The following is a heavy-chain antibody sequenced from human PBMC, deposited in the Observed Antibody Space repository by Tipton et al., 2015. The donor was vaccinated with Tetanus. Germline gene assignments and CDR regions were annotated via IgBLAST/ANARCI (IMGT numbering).Heavy chain of an antibody. D-gene: IGHD3-10*01. CDR2: INPSGGRT. Sequence: QSGPEVKKPGASVNVSCKASGYTFTSYFMQWVRQAPGQGLEWMGIINPSGGRTNYVQKFQGRLTMTTDTSTSTASMEVRSLTYDDTAVYYCGRASGYHYGSGSYYSGEDYWGQGTLVTVSS. J-gene: IGHJ4*02. CDR3: GRASGYHYGSGSYYSGEDY. V-gene: IGHV1-46*01. CDR1: GYTFTSYF.